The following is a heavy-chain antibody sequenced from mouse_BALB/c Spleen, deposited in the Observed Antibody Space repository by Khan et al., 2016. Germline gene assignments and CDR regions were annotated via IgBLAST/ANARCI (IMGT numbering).Heavy chain of an antibody. CDR2: INPYNDGT. CDR3: ARGSARARYYAMDY. Sequence: VQLKQSGPELVKPGASVKMSCRASGYTFTNYIIHWMKQKPGQGLEWIGYINPYNDGTEYNEKFKGKATLTSDKSSSTAYMELSSLTSEDSAVYYGARGSARARYYAMDYWGQGTSVTVSS. J-gene: IGHJ4*01. CDR1: GYTFTNYI. V-gene: IGHV1S136*01. D-gene: IGHD3-1*01.